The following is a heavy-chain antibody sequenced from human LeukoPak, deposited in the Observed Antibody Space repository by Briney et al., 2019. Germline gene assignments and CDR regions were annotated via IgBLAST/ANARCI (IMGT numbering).Heavy chain of an antibody. CDR3: ARHVGPGYSYGFDN. CDR1: GGSISRHY. D-gene: IGHD5-18*01. CDR2: ISYSGST. J-gene: IGHJ4*02. Sequence: PSETLSLTCTVSGGSISRHYWSWIRQAPGKGLEWIGYISYSGSTNYNPSLKSQVTISVDTSKNQFSLKLSSVTAADTAVFYCARHVGPGYSYGFDNWGQGTLVTVSS. V-gene: IGHV4-59*08.